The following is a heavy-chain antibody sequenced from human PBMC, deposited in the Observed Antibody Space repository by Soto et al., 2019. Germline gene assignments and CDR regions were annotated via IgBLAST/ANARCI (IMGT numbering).Heavy chain of an antibody. CDR2: IIPIFGTA. D-gene: IGHD2-15*01. CDR1: VGTFSSYA. V-gene: IGHV1-69*12. J-gene: IGHJ4*02. CDR3: ARISMVAARYYFDY. Sequence: QVQLVQSGAEVKKPGSSVKVSCKASVGTFSSYAISWVRQAPGQGLEWLGGIIPIFGTANYAQKFQGRVTITADESTSTAYMELSSLRSEDTAVYYCARISMVAARYYFDYWGQGTLVTVSS.